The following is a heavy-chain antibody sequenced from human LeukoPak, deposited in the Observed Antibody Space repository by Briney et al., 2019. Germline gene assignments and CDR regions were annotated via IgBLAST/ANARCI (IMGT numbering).Heavy chain of an antibody. CDR3: ARRGGSHYYFDY. J-gene: IGHJ4*02. D-gene: IGHD1-26*01. CDR1: GFTFRSYS. Sequence: GGSLRLSCAASGFTFRSYSMNWVRQAPGKGLEWVSSISSSSSYIYYADSVKGRFTISRDNAKNSLYLQMNSLRAEDTAVYYCARRGGSHYYFDYWGQGTLVTVSS. CDR2: ISSSSSYI. V-gene: IGHV3-21*01.